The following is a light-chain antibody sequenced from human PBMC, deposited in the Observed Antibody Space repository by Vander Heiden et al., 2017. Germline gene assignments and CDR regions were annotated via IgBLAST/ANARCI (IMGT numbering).Light chain of an antibody. J-gene: IGKJ1*01. V-gene: IGKV1-5*01. CDR2: DAS. Sequence: DIQMTQSPSTLSASVGDRVTITCRASQNINNWLAWYQQKRGKAPNLLIYDASSLQSGVPSRFSGSGSGTGFTLTISSLQPDDSATYYCQRYSSNPWTFGQGTKVEIK. CDR3: QRYSSNPWT. CDR1: QNINNW.